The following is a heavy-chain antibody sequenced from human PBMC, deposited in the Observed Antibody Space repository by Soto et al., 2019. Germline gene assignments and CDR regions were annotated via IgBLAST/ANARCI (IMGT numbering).Heavy chain of an antibody. V-gene: IGHV4-34*01. CDR2: INHSGST. Sequence: LSLTCAVYGGSFSGYYWSWIRQPPGKWLEWIGEINHSGSTNYNPSLKSRVTISVDTSKNQFSLKLSSVTAADTAVYYCAREYSRSWYVYYYYGMDVWGQGTTVTVSS. CDR1: GGSFSGYY. D-gene: IGHD6-13*01. CDR3: AREYSRSWYVYYYYGMDV. J-gene: IGHJ6*02.